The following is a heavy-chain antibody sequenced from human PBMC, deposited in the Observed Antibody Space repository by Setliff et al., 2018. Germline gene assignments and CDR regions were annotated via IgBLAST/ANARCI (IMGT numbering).Heavy chain of an antibody. D-gene: IGHD1-26*01. Sequence: ETLSLTCTVSGASISSGIYYWGWIRQPPGKGLEWVANIKQDGSDKYYVDSVKGRFTISRDNAKNSLSLQMNSLRAEDTAVYYCVRCAAGPYCRNSFDYWGRGTLVTVSS. CDR3: VRCAAGPYCRNSFDY. CDR2: IKQDGSDK. V-gene: IGHV3-7*03. J-gene: IGHJ4*02. CDR1: GASISSGIYY.